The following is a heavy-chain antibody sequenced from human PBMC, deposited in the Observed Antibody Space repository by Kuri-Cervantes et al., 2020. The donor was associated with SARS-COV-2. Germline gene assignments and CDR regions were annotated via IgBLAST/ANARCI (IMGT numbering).Heavy chain of an antibody. D-gene: IGHD2-2*01. CDR2: VIGSGDNP. Sequence: GESLKISCAASGFTFSSYAMSWVRQAPGKGLEWVSAVIGSGDNPHYADSVKGRFTISRDNSKNTLYLQMNSLRAEDTAVYYCAKGQDSSRGNWFDPWGQGTLVTVSS. V-gene: IGHV3-23*01. J-gene: IGHJ5*02. CDR1: GFTFSSYA. CDR3: AKGQDSSRGNWFDP.